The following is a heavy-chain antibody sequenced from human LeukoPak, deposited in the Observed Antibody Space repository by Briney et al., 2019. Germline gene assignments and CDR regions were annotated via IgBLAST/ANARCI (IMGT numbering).Heavy chain of an antibody. CDR2: TRNKANSYTT. CDR1: GFTFSDHC. CDR3: ARESGGGVLGYFDL. J-gene: IGHJ2*01. Sequence: GGSLRLSCAASGFTFSDHCMDRVRQAPGKGLEWVGRTRNKANSYTTEYAASVKGRFTISRDDSKKSLYLQMNSLKTEDTAVYYCARESGGGVLGYFDLWGRGTLVSVSS. D-gene: IGHD3-10*01. V-gene: IGHV3-72*01.